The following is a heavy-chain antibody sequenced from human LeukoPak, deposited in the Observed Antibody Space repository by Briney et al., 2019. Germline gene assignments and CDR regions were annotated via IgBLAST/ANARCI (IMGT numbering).Heavy chain of an antibody. D-gene: IGHD3-10*01. CDR2: INPNSGNT. CDR3: ARERFGSIGLWY. V-gene: IGHV1-8*03. Sequence: GASVKVSCKASGYTFTGYYMHWVRQAPGQGLEWMGRINPNSGNTGYAQKFQGRVTITRNTSISTAYMELSSLRSEDTAVYYCARERFGSIGLWYWGQGTLVTVSS. CDR1: GYTFTGYY. J-gene: IGHJ4*02.